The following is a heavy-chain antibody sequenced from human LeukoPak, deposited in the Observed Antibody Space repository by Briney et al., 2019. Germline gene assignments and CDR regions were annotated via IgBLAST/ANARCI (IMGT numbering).Heavy chain of an antibody. CDR3: AREPSYGAFDI. J-gene: IGHJ3*02. Sequence: ASVKVSCKASGYTFTNYYMHWVRQAPGQGLEWMGIINPSGGSTSYAQKFQGRITMTRDTSTSTVYMELSSLRSEDTAVYYCAREPSYGAFDIWGQGTMVTVSS. D-gene: IGHD3-16*01. CDR1: GYTFTNYY. CDR2: INPSGGST. V-gene: IGHV1-46*01.